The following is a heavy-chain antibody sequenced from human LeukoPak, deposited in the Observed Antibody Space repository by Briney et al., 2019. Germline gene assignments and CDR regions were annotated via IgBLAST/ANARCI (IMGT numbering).Heavy chain of an antibody. V-gene: IGHV3-9*01. CDR2: ISWNSGSI. J-gene: IGHJ4*02. CDR3: AKDFDAEGVLYFDY. D-gene: IGHD1-14*01. Sequence: GRSLRLSCAASGFTFDDYAMHWVRQAPGKGLEWVSGISWNSGSIGYADSVKGRFTISRVNAKNSLYLQMNSLRAEDTALYYCAKDFDAEGVLYFDYWGQGTLVTVSS. CDR1: GFTFDDYA.